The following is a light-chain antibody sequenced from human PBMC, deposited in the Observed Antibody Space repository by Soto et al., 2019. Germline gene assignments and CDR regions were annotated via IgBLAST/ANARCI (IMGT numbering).Light chain of an antibody. CDR3: QQYGSSRWT. CDR2: GAS. V-gene: IGKV3-20*01. CDR1: QSISSNY. Sequence: ENVLTQSPGTLSLSPGERATLSCRASQSISSNYLAWYQQKPGQAPRLLVYGASSRATGIPDRFSGSGSGTDFPLTISRLEPEDFAVYYCQQYGSSRWTFGQGTKVEIK. J-gene: IGKJ1*01.